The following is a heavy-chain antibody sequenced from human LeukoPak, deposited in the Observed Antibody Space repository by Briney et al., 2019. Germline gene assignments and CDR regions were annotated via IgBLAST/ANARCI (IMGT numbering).Heavy chain of an antibody. J-gene: IGHJ4*02. CDR2: ISGSGGST. CDR3: AKVSWFGESYYFDY. CDR1: GFTFSSYG. D-gene: IGHD3-10*01. V-gene: IGHV3-23*01. Sequence: GGSLRLSCAASGFTFSSYGMSWVRQAPGKGLEWVSAISGSGGSTYYADSVKGRFTISRDNSKNTLYLQMNSLRAEDTAVYYCAKVSWFGESYYFDYWGQGTLVTVSS.